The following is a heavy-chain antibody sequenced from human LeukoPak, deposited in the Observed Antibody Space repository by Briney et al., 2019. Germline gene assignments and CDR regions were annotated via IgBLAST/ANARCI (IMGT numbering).Heavy chain of an antibody. CDR1: GGSFSGYY. CDR3: GTTRYYYRGMDV. Sequence: SETLSLTCAIYGGSFSGYYWSWIRQPPGKGLEWLGEINHSGSTKYNPSLKSRVTISLDTSKKRFPLRLTSVSAADTAAYYCGTTRYYYRGMDVWGQGTTVTVSS. CDR2: INHSGST. J-gene: IGHJ6*02. D-gene: IGHD1-7*01. V-gene: IGHV4-34*01.